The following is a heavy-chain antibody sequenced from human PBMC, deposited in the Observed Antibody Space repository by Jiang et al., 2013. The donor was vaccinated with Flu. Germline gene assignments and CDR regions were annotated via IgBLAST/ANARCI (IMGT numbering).Heavy chain of an antibody. CDR3: ARHQGYYDFWSGSTEFDY. D-gene: IGHD3-3*01. Sequence: VQLVESGAEVKKPGESLKISCKGSGYSFTSHLIGWVRQMPGKGLEWMGIIYPGDSDTRYSPSFQGQVTISADKSISTAYLQWSSLKASDTAMYYCARHQGYYDFWSGSTEFDYWAREPWSPSP. V-gene: IGHV5-51*01. CDR1: GYSFTSHL. J-gene: IGHJ4*02. CDR2: IYPGDSDT.